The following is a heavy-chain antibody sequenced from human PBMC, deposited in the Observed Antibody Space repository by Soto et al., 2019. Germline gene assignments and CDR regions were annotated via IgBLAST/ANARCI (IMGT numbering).Heavy chain of an antibody. CDR3: ARTTGRHLDF. Sequence: SETLSLTCTVSSGSISFSNGFWGWVRQPPGKGLEWIGNIDYSGTAYFNPSLGTRVTFPVDTSKNQFSLTLYSVTAADTAVYYCARTTGRHLDFWGQGILVTVSS. D-gene: IGHD4-4*01. V-gene: IGHV4-39*01. CDR1: SGSISFSNGF. J-gene: IGHJ4*02. CDR2: IDYSGTA.